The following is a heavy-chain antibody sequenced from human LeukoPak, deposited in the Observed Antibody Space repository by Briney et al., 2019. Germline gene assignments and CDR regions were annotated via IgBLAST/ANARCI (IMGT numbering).Heavy chain of an antibody. CDR3: ARARRWLQFLFDY. CDR1: GFTFSSYA. V-gene: IGHV3-30*01. D-gene: IGHD5-24*01. CDR2: ISYDGSNK. J-gene: IGHJ4*02. Sequence: GGSLRLSCAASGFTFSSYAMHWVRQAPGKGLEWVAVISYDGSNKYYADSVKGRFTISRDNSKNTLYLQMNSLRAGDTAVYYCARARRWLQFLFDYWGQGTLVTVSS.